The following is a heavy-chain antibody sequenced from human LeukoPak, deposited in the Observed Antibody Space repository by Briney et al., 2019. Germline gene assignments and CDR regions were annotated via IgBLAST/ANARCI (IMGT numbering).Heavy chain of an antibody. Sequence: GASVKVSCNASGSTFTGYFLHWVRQAPGQGLEWLGWINPNSGGTNYAPKFQGRVTMTRDTSINAAYMELSRLRSDDTAVYYCARELAVAGTGLADYWGQGTLVIVSS. CDR2: INPNSGGT. CDR1: GSTFTGYF. CDR3: ARELAVAGTGLADY. V-gene: IGHV1-2*02. D-gene: IGHD6-19*01. J-gene: IGHJ4*02.